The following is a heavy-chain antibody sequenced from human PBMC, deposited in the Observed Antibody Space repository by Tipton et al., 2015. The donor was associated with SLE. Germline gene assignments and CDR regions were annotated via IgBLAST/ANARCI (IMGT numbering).Heavy chain of an antibody. D-gene: IGHD2-8*01. CDR2: ITYGGRT. J-gene: IGHJ3*02. V-gene: IGHV4-39*07. Sequence: TLSLTCTVSGASISSSVYYCGWARQSPGRGLEWIATITYGGRTLCNPSCKSRVTMSVVTSKNQFSLKVNSVTAADTAVYYCARHYCTASSCPDTFDIWGQGTMATVSS. CDR3: ARHYCTASSCPDTFDI. CDR1: GASISSSVYY.